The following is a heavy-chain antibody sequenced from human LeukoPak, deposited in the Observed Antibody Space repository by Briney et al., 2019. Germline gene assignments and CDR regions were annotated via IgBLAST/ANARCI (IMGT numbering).Heavy chain of an antibody. CDR3: ARGPLTAVNYYYYGMDV. V-gene: IGHV1-2*02. D-gene: IGHD5-18*01. Sequence: ASVKVSCKASGGTFSSYAISWVRQAPGQGLEWMGWINPNSGGTNYAQKFQGRVTMTRDTSISTAYMELSRLRSDDTAVYYCARGPLTAVNYYYYGMDVWGQGTTVTVSS. J-gene: IGHJ6*02. CDR2: INPNSGGT. CDR1: GGTFSSYA.